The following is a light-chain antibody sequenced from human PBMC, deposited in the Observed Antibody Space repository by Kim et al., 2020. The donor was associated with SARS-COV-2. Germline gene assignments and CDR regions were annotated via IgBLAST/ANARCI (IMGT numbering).Light chain of an antibody. CDR2: GAS. J-gene: IGKJ4*01. CDR1: QSVSSGY. Sequence: EIVLTQSPGTLSLSPGERATLSCRASQSVSSGYLAWYQQKPGQAPRLLIYGASSSATGIPDRFSGSGSGTDFILTISRLEPEDFAVYYCQQYGSSPLTFGGGTKVDIK. CDR3: QQYGSSPLT. V-gene: IGKV3-20*01.